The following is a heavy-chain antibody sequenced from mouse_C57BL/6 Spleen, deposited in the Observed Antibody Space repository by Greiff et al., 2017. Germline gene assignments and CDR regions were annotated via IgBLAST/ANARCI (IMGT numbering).Heavy chain of an antibody. D-gene: IGHD1-1*01. CDR1: GFTFSSYA. V-gene: IGHV5-4*01. CDR3: ARDYYYGSSLGY. CDR2: ISDGGSYT. Sequence: EVKLMESGGGLVKPGGSLKLSCAASGFTFSSYAMSWVRQTPEQRLEWVATISDGGSYTYYPDNVKGRFTISRDNAKNNLYLQMSHLKSEDTAMYYGARDYYYGSSLGYWGQGTTRTVSS. J-gene: IGHJ2*01.